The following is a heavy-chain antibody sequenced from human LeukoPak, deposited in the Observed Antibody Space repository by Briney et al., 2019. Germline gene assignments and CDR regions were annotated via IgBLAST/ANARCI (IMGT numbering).Heavy chain of an antibody. CDR1: GFTFSSYA. V-gene: IGHV3-48*01. J-gene: IGHJ4*02. D-gene: IGHD6-13*01. CDR3: ARGRAAAGAGY. CDR2: ISSSSSTI. Sequence: GGSLRLSCAASGFTFSSYAMSWVRQAPGKGLEWVSYISSSSSTIYYADSVKGRFTISRDNAKNSLYLQMNSLRAEDTAVYYCARGRAAAGAGYWGQGTLVTVSS.